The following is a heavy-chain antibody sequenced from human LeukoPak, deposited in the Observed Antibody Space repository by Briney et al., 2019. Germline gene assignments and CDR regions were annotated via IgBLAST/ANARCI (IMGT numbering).Heavy chain of an antibody. CDR2: ISSSSSYI. V-gene: IGHV3-21*04. CDR1: GFTFSSYS. Sequence: PGGSLRLSCAASGFTFSSYSMNWVRQAPGKGLEWVSSISSSSSYIYYADSVKGRFTISRDNRRDSLYLQMNSLRTDDTALYYCAKDDWSRHFDYWGQGTLVTVSS. D-gene: IGHD3-9*01. CDR3: AKDDWSRHFDY. J-gene: IGHJ4*02.